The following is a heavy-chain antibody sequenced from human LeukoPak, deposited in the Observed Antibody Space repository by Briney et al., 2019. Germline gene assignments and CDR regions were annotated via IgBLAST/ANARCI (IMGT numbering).Heavy chain of an antibody. V-gene: IGHV3-74*01. CDR1: GFTFSSYW. Sequence: GGSLRLSCAASGFTFSSYWMHWVRQAPGKGLVWVSRINSDGSSTSYADSVKGRFTISRDNARNTLYLQMNSLRAEDTAVYYCARELVVPAANYWGQGTLVTVSS. J-gene: IGHJ4*02. CDR3: ARELVVPAANY. D-gene: IGHD2-2*01. CDR2: INSDGSST.